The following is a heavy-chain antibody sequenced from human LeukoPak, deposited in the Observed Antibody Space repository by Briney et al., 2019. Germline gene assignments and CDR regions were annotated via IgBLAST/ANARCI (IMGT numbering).Heavy chain of an antibody. J-gene: IGHJ4*02. CDR1: GYTFTNYA. V-gene: IGHV7-4-1*02. D-gene: IGHD3-16*02. CDR2: IHPSTGNP. CDR3: ARAYQRLGQLSLPDY. Sequence: ASVKVPCKASGYTFTNYAMNWVRQAPGQGLEWMGWIHPSTGNPTYAQAFTGRFVFSLDTSVSTTYLQISSLKTEDTAVYYCARAYQRLGQLSLPDYWGQGTLVTVSS.